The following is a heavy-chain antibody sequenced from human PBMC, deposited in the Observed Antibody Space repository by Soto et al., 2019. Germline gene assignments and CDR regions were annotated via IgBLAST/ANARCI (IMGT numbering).Heavy chain of an antibody. V-gene: IGHV3-30*18. J-gene: IGHJ4*02. CDR2: ISYDGSNK. D-gene: IGHD3-3*01. Sequence: QVQLVESGGGVVQPGRSLRLSCAASGFTFSSYSMHWVRQAPGKGLEWVAVISYDGSNKYYADSVKGRFTISRDNSKNTLYLQMNSLRAEDTAVYYCAKDPPYDVWSGRIYYWGQGTLVTVSS. CDR1: GFTFSSYS. CDR3: AKDPPYDVWSGRIYY.